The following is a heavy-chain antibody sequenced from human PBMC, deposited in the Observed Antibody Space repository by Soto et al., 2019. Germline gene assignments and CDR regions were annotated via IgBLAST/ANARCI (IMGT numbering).Heavy chain of an antibody. Sequence: ASVKVSCKASGYTFTSYGISWVRQAPGQGLEWMGRIIPIHGITKYAQKLQGRVTMTTDTSTSTAYMELRSLRSDDTAVYYCARDSPPVDYWGQGTLVTVSS. CDR3: ARDSPPVDY. CDR2: IIPIHGIT. J-gene: IGHJ4*02. CDR1: GYTFTSYG. V-gene: IGHV1-18*01.